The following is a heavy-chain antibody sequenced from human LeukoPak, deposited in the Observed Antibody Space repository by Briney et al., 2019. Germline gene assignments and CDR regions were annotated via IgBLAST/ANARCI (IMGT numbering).Heavy chain of an antibody. V-gene: IGHV1-18*01. CDR2: ISAYNGNT. D-gene: IGHD6-19*01. J-gene: IGHJ6*02. Sequence: ASVKVSCKASGYTFTSYGISWVRQAPGQGLEWMGWISAYNGNTNYGQKLQGRVTMTTDTSTSTAYMELRSLRSDDTAVYYCARDSSGWALYYYGMDVWGQGTTVTVSS. CDR1: GYTFTSYG. CDR3: ARDSSGWALYYYGMDV.